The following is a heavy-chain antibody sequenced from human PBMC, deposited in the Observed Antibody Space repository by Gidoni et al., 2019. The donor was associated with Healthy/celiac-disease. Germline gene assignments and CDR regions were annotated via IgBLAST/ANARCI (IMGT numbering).Heavy chain of an antibody. CDR1: GFSLSTSGMC. CDR2: IDWDDDK. Sequence: QVTLRESGPALVKPTQTLTLTCTFSGFSLSTSGMCVSWIRQPPGKALEWLALIDWDDDKYYSTSLKTRLTISKDTSKNQVVLTMTNMDPVDTATYYCARIWAPAGPLWFGDRGGHDAFDIWGQGTMVTVSS. V-gene: IGHV2-70*01. CDR3: ARIWAPAGPLWFGDRGGHDAFDI. J-gene: IGHJ3*02. D-gene: IGHD3-10*01.